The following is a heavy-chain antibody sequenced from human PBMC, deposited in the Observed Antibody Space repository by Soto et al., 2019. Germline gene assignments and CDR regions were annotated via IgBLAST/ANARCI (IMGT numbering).Heavy chain of an antibody. CDR1: GFTFSDAW. J-gene: IGHJ4*02. D-gene: IGHD1-1*01. CDR2: IKSKTDGGTT. Sequence: RLSCAASGFTFSDAWINWVRQAPGKGLEWVGRIKSKTDGGTTDYAAPVKGRFTISRDDSKNTLYLQMNSLKTEDTAVYYCTTGMGYNPGFDYWGQGTLVTVSS. V-gene: IGHV3-15*07. CDR3: TTGMGYNPGFDY.